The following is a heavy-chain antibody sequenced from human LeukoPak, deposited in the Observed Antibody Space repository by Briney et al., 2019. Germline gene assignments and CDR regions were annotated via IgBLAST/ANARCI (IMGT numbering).Heavy chain of an antibody. Sequence: SETLSLTCTVSGGSISSYYWSWIRQPPGKGLEWIGYIYCSGSTNYNPSLKSRVTISVDTSKNQFSLKLSSVTAADTAVYYCARGRRGYSYGFDYWGQGTLVTVSS. J-gene: IGHJ4*02. CDR3: ARGRRGYSYGFDY. CDR1: GGSISSYY. V-gene: IGHV4-59*01. D-gene: IGHD5-18*01. CDR2: IYCSGST.